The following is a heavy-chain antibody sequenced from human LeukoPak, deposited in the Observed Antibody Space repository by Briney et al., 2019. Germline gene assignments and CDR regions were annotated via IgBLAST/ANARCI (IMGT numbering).Heavy chain of an antibody. CDR3: ARGGSPGDRSGRPFDY. D-gene: IGHD3-22*01. V-gene: IGHV4-34*01. CDR1: GGSFSGYY. J-gene: IGHJ4*02. CDR2: INHSGST. Sequence: KPSETLSLTCAVYGGSFSGYYWSWIRQPPGKGLEWIGEINHSGSTNYNPSLKSRVTISVDTSKNQFSLKLSSVTAADTAVYYCARGGSPGDRSGRPFDYWGQGTLVTVSS.